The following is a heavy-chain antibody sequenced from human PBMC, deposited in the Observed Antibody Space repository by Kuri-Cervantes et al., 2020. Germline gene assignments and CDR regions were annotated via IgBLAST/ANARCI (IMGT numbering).Heavy chain of an antibody. J-gene: IGHJ6*03. D-gene: IGHD5-18*01. CDR2: ISAYNGDT. CDR3: ARVGYTTAFLDYYYYMDV. V-gene: IGHV1-18*01. CDR1: GYTFTSYG. Sequence: ASVKVSCKASGYTFTSYGISWVRQAPGQGLEWMGWISAYNGDTNYAQKLQGRVTMTTDTSTSTAYMELRSLRSDDTAVYYCARVGYTTAFLDYYYYMDVWGKGTTVTVSS.